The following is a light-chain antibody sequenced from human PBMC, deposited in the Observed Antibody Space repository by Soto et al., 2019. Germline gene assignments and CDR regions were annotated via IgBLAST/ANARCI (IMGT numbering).Light chain of an antibody. Sequence: EIMLTQAPGTLSLSPGDRATLSCRASQSVSGSYLAWYQQKPGQAPRLLIYDASSRATGIPDRFSGTGSETDFTLTISRLEPEDFAVYYCQQYDNSPITFGQGTRLEIK. V-gene: IGKV3-20*01. CDR3: QQYDNSPIT. CDR2: DAS. J-gene: IGKJ5*01. CDR1: QSVSGSY.